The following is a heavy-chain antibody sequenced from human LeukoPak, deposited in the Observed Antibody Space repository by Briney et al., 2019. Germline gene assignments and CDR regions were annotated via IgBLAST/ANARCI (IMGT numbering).Heavy chain of an antibody. CDR2: INWNGGST. D-gene: IGHD4-17*01. J-gene: IGHJ4*02. V-gene: IGHV3-20*04. CDR3: AKDRDMTTVTYYFDY. CDR1: GFTFDDFDDYG. Sequence: GGSLRLSCAASGFTFDDFDDYGMNWVRQVPGKGLEWVSGINWNGGSTGYADSVKGRFTISRDNAKNSLYLQMNSLRAEDTALYYCAKDRDMTTVTYYFDYWGQGTLVTVSS.